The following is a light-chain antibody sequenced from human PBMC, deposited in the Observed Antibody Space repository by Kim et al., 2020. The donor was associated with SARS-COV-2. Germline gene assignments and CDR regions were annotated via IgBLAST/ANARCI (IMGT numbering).Light chain of an antibody. CDR2: DAS. J-gene: IGKJ2*01. CDR3: QQYNSYSYT. Sequence: SASVGDSVTRTCRASQSISSWLAWYQQKPGKAPKLLIYDASSLESGVPSRFSGSGSGTEFTLTISSLQPDDFATYYCQQYNSYSYTFGQGTKLEI. CDR1: QSISSW. V-gene: IGKV1-5*01.